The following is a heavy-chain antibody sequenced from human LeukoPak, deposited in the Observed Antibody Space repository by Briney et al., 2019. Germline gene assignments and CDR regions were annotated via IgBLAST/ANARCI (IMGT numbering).Heavy chain of an antibody. D-gene: IGHD1-26*01. J-gene: IGHJ4*02. CDR2: IDWDDDK. CDR1: GFSLSTSGMC. CDR3: ARHLGVGATAPYFDY. Sequence: SGPALVKPTQTLTLTCTFSGFSLSTSGMCVSWIRQPPGKALEWLARIDWDDDKYYSTSLKTRLTISKDTSKNQVVLTMINMDPVDTATYYCARHLGVGATAPYFDYWGQGTLVTVSS. V-gene: IGHV2-70*11.